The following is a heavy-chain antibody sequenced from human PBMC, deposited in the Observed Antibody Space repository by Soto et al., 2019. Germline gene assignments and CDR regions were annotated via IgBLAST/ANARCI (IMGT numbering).Heavy chain of an antibody. J-gene: IGHJ4*02. Sequence: EVQLLESGGGLVQPGGSLRLSCAASGFTFSSYAMSWVRQAPGKGLEWVSAISGSGGSTYYADSGKGRFTISRDNSKNTLYLQMNSLRAEDTAVYYCAKSMGVAGRRDYDYWGQGTLVTVSS. CDR3: AKSMGVAGRRDYDY. CDR2: ISGSGGST. V-gene: IGHV3-23*01. D-gene: IGHD6-19*01. CDR1: GFTFSSYA.